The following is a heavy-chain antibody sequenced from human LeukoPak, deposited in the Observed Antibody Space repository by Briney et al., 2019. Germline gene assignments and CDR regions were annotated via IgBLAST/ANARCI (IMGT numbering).Heavy chain of an antibody. V-gene: IGHV1-2*02. CDR2: INPNSGGT. CDR3: ERDDYGDYGEWFDP. J-gene: IGHJ5*02. Sequence: ASVKVSCKSSGYTFTGYYMHWVRQAPGQGLEGMGGINPNSGGTNYAQKFQGRVTMIRDTSISTAYMELSRLRSDDTAVYYCERDDYGDYGEWFDPWGQGTLVTVSS. D-gene: IGHD4-17*01. CDR1: GYTFTGYY.